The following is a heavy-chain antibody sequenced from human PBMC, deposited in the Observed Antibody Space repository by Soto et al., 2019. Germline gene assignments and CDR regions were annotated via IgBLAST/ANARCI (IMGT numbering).Heavy chain of an antibody. D-gene: IGHD7-27*01. CDR2: ISSSSSVI. CDR1: GFTFSSYS. CDR3: ARDLSWGSNWYYYMDV. J-gene: IGHJ6*03. Sequence: PGGSLRLSCAASGFTFSSYSMNWVRRAPGKGLEWASYISSSSSVIDYADSVKGRFTVSRDNARNSLYLQMNSLRAEDTAVYYCARDLSWGSNWYYYMDVWGKGTTVTVSS. V-gene: IGHV3-48*01.